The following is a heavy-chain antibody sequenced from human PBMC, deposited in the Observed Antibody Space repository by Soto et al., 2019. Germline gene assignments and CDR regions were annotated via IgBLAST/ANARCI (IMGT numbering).Heavy chain of an antibody. CDR1: DGSISTYF. CDR3: ARGGQDFWSGPFDY. J-gene: IGHJ4*02. V-gene: IGHV4-4*07. Sequence: SETLSLTCTVSDGSISTYFCNWIRQPAGKGLEWIGRIDNSGNTNYNPSLKSRVTMSTDTSRNQFSLKLNSVTAADTAVYYCARGGQDFWSGPFDYWGQGALVTVSS. CDR2: IDNSGNT. D-gene: IGHD3-3*01.